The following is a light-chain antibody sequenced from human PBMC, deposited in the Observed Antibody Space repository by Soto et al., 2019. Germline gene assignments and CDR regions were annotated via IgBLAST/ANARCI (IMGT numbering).Light chain of an antibody. CDR2: DVS. V-gene: IGLV2-14*01. CDR3: SSYTSSSPYVV. CDR1: SSDVGGYNY. J-gene: IGLJ2*01. Sequence: QSALTQPASVSWSPGQSITISCTGTSSDVGGYNYVSWYQQHPGKAPKLMIYDVSNRPSGVSNRFSGSQSGNTASLTISGLQAEDEADYYCSSYTSSSPYVVFGGGTKLTVL.